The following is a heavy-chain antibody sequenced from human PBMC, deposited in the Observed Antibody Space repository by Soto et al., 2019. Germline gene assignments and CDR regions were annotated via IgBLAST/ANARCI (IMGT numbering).Heavy chain of an antibody. V-gene: IGHV1-69*06. J-gene: IGHJ6*02. CDR1: GGTFSSYA. CDR3: ARPQDTYSSSSYYYYYYGMDV. Sequence: ASVKVSCKASGGTFSSYAISWVRQAPGQGLEWMGGIISIFGTANYAQKFQGRVTITADKSTSTAYMELSSLRSEDTAVYYCARPQDTYSSSSYYYYYYGMDVWGQGTTVTVSS. CDR2: IISIFGTA. D-gene: IGHD6-6*01.